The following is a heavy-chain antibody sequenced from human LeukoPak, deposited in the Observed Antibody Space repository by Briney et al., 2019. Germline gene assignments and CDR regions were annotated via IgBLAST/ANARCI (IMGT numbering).Heavy chain of an antibody. Sequence: GGSLRLSCAASGFTFSEFEMNWVRQAPGKGLEWVSDISSGGTTIFYADSVKGRFTISRDNAKNSLYLQMTSLRDEDTAIYYCTRGLVVWGQGALVTVSS. CDR1: GFTFSEFE. V-gene: IGHV3-48*03. D-gene: IGHD2-2*01. J-gene: IGHJ4*02. CDR2: ISSGGTTI. CDR3: TRGLVV.